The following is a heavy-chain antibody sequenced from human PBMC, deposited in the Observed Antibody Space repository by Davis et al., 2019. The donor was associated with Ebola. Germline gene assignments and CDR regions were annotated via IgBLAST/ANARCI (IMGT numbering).Heavy chain of an antibody. D-gene: IGHD6-6*01. CDR1: GGSFSDYY. CDR2: IRQDGDT. Sequence: PSENLSLTCAFYGGSFSDYYWNWIRQPPGKGLEWIGEIRQDGDTNFNPALRSRVTLSVDTSKNQVSLTLKSLTAADTAIYFCATLPRYSSSYPVYWGQGSLVTVSS. CDR3: ATLPRYSSSYPVY. V-gene: IGHV4-34*01. J-gene: IGHJ4*02.